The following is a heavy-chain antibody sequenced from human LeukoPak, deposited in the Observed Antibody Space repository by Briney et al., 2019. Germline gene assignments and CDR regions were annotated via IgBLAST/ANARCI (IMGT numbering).Heavy chain of an antibody. D-gene: IGHD4-17*01. CDR3: ARETTGLFDY. CDR1: GGSISSYY. Sequence: PSETLSLTCTVSGGSISSYYWSWIRQPPGKGLEWIGYIYYSGSTTYNPSLKSRVTISVDTSKNQFSLKLSSVTAADTAVYYCARETTGLFDYWGQGTLVTVSS. CDR2: IYYSGST. J-gene: IGHJ4*02. V-gene: IGHV4-59*01.